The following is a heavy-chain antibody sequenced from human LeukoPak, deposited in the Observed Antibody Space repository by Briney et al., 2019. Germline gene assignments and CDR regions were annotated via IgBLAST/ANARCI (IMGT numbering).Heavy chain of an antibody. D-gene: IGHD6-13*01. J-gene: IGHJ3*02. V-gene: IGHV5-10-1*01. CDR1: GYSFTNYY. Sequence: GESLKISCKASGYSFTNYYITWVRQMPGEGLGWMGSVDPTESYANYSPSFQSHHPISGDKSISTAYLNWSGLRDWDTDMYYCAVIAAGGTTGDAFDIWGQGTMVTVSS. CDR3: AVIAAGGTTGDAFDI. CDR2: VDPTESYA.